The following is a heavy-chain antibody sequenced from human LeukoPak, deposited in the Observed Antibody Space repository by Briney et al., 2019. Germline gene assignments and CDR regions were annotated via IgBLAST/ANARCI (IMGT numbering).Heavy chain of an antibody. D-gene: IGHD3-10*01. CDR3: ARRNYGSGSQRPFDP. CDR2: INHSGST. CDR1: GXSFSGYY. Sequence: SETLSLTCAVYGXSFSGYYWSWIRQPPGKGLEWIGEINHSGSTNYNPSLKSRVTISVDTSKNQFSLKLSSVTAADTAVYYCARRNYGSGSQRPFDPWGQGTLVTVSS. V-gene: IGHV4-34*01. J-gene: IGHJ5*02.